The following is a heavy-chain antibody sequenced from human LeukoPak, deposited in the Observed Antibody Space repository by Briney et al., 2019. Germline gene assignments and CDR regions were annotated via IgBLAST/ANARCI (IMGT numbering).Heavy chain of an antibody. CDR2: INPSGGST. V-gene: IGHV1-46*01. D-gene: IGHD1-26*01. CDR3: ARERIVGATCFDY. CDR1: GYTFTSYY. Sequence: ASEKVSCKACGYTFTSYYMHWVRQAPGQGLEWMGIINPSGGSTSYAQKFQGRVTMTRDMSTSTVYMELSSLRSEDTAVYYCARERIVGATCFDYWGQGTLVTVSS. J-gene: IGHJ4*02.